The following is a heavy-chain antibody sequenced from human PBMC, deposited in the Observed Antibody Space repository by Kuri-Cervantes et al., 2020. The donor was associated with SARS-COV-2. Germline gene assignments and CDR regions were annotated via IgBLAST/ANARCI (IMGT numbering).Heavy chain of an antibody. CDR3: AGDSGTGDAFAI. CDR1: GDSVSSNSAA. V-gene: IGHV6-1*01. Sequence: SETLSLTCAISGDSVSSNSAAWNWIRQSPSRGLEWLGRTYYRSKWYNDYAVSVKSRITINPDTSKNQFSLQLNSVTPEDTAVYYCAGDSGTGDAFAIWGQGKTVHVAS. D-gene: IGHD1-1*01. CDR2: TYYRSKWYN. J-gene: IGHJ3*02.